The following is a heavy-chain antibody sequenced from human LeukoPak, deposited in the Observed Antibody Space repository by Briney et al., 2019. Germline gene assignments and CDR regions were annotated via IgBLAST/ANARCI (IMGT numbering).Heavy chain of an antibody. CDR2: IYHSGST. Sequence: SETLSLTCTVSGGSISSGGHSWSWIRQPPGKGLEWIGYIYHSGSTYYNPSLKSRVTISVDRSKNQFSLKLSSVTAADTAVYYCAREGSSGYTNWFDPWGQGTLVTVSS. V-gene: IGHV4-30-2*01. J-gene: IGHJ5*02. CDR1: GGSISSGGHS. CDR3: AREGSSGYTNWFDP. D-gene: IGHD3-22*01.